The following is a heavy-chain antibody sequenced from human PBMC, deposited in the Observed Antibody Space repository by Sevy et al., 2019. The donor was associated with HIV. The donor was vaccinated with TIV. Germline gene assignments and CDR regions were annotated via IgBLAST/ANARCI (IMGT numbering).Heavy chain of an antibody. Sequence: SGPTLVNPAQTLTLTCSFSGFSLNTSGVGVGWIRLPPGKALEWLALIFWDDEKRHSPPLKNRLTITKDTSKNQVVLTMTNMDPVDTATYYCARFLKGDYTNYFDSWDQGSLVTVSS. CDR1: GFSLNTSGVG. V-gene: IGHV2-5*02. CDR2: IFWDDEK. CDR3: ARFLKGDYTNYFDS. D-gene: IGHD4-4*01. J-gene: IGHJ4*02.